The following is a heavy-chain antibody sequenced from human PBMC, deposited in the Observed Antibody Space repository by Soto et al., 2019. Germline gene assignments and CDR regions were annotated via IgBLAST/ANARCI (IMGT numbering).Heavy chain of an antibody. CDR2: IYPSDSYT. V-gene: IGHV5-10-1*01. D-gene: IGHD5-18*01. CDR3: ARTSMQSRGYSYGHGGMDV. J-gene: IGHJ6*02. CDR1: GYSFTSCW. Sequence: PGESLKISCKGSGYSFTSCWIGWVRQMPGKGLEWMGIIYPSDSYTNYSPSFQGHVTISADKSISTAYLQWSSLKASDTAMYYCARTSMQSRGYSYGHGGMDVWGQGTTVTVSS.